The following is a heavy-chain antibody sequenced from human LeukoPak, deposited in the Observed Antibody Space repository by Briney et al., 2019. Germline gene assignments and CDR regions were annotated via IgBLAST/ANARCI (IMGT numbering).Heavy chain of an antibody. Sequence: GGSLRLSCAASGFTFSSYAMSWVRQAPGKGLEWVSAISGSGGSTYYADSVKGRFTISRDNSKNTLFLQMNSLRAEDTAVYYCEAQGGLNGDSDSWGQGTLVTVSS. V-gene: IGHV3-23*01. D-gene: IGHD2-21*01. CDR1: GFTFSSYA. CDR2: ISGSGGST. J-gene: IGHJ4*02. CDR3: EAQGGLNGDSDS.